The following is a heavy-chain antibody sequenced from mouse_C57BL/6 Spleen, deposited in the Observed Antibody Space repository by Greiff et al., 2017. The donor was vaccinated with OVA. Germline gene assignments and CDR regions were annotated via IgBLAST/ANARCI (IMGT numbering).Heavy chain of an antibody. CDR3: ARGGEGRSAAMDY. CDR2: IYPGDGDT. J-gene: IGHJ4*01. CDR1: GYAFSSSW. D-gene: IGHD1-1*01. V-gene: IGHV1-80*01. Sequence: QVQLKQSGAELVKPGASVKISCKASGYAFSSSWMNWVKQRPGKGLEWIGQIYPGDGDTNYNGKFKGKATLTADKSSSTAYMQLSSLTSEDSAVYFCARGGEGRSAAMDYWGQGTSVTVSS.